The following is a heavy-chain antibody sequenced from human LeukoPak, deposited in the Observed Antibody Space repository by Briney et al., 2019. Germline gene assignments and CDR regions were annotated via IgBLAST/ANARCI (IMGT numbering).Heavy chain of an antibody. D-gene: IGHD3-9*01. CDR2: ISGSGGST. CDR1: GFTFSSYA. CDR3: AKPDSLRYFDWLSECYFDY. V-gene: IGHV3-23*01. J-gene: IGHJ4*02. Sequence: PGGSLRLSCAASGFTFSSYAMSWVRQAPGKGLEWVSGISGSGGSTYYADSVKGRFTISRDNSKNTLYLQMNSLRAEDTAVYYCAKPDSLRYFDWLSECYFDYWGQGTLVTVSS.